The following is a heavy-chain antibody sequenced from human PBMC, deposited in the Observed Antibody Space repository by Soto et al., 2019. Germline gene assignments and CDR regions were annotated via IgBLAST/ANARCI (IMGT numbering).Heavy chain of an antibody. J-gene: IGHJ6*02. D-gene: IGHD3-3*02. CDR2: ISYDGSNK. V-gene: IGHV3-30*18. CDR1: GFTFSSYG. Sequence: PGGSLRLSCAASGFTFSSYGMHWVRQAPGKGLEWVSFISYDGSNKYYADSVKGRFTISRDNSKNTLYLQMNSLRAEDTAVYYCAKVGRHLHYYYYGMDXWGQGTTVTVS. CDR3: AKVGRHLHYYYYGMDX.